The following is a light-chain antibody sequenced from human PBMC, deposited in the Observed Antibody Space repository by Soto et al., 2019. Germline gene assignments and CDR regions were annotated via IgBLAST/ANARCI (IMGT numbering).Light chain of an antibody. CDR3: SSFAGTNSFV. CDR2: EVT. J-gene: IGLJ1*01. CDR1: RSDIGSYNY. Sequence: QSALTQPASVSGSPGQSITISCSGTRSDIGSYNYVSWYQQRPGKAPKLIIYEVTRRPSGVPDRIFGSKSYTTASLTVSGLQAEDEADYYCSSFAGTNSFVFGTGTKLTVL. V-gene: IGLV2-8*01.